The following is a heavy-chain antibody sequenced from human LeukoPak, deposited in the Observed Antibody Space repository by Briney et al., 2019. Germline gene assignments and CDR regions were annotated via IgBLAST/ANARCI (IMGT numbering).Heavy chain of an antibody. D-gene: IGHD2-15*01. Sequence: ASVKVSCKASGYTFTGYYMHWVRQAPGQGLEWMGWINPNSGGTNYAQKFQDRVTMTRDTSISTAYMELSRLRSDDTAVYYCARERRYCSGGSCYLDYWGQGTLVTVSS. J-gene: IGHJ4*02. V-gene: IGHV1-2*02. CDR1: GYTFTGYY. CDR2: INPNSGGT. CDR3: ARERRYCSGGSCYLDY.